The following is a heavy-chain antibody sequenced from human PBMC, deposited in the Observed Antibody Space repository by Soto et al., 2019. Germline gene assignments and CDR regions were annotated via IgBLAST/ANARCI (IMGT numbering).Heavy chain of an antibody. CDR3: AKEERQGIFGGVVLDY. Sequence: QVQLVESGGGVVQPGRSLRLSCAASGFTFSSYGMHWVRQGPGKGLEWVAVISNDGRNKYYADSVKGRFTISRDNSNNTLYLHMNGLRIEDAAEYHCAKEERQGIFGGVVLDYWGKGILVTVSS. J-gene: IGHJ4*01. D-gene: IGHD3-3*01. CDR2: ISNDGRNK. V-gene: IGHV3-30*18. CDR1: GFTFSSYG.